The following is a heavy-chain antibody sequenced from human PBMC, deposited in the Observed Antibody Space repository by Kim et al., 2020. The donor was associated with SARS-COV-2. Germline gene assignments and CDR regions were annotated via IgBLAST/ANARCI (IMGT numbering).Heavy chain of an antibody. V-gene: IGHV4-59*01. D-gene: IGHD3-16*01. CDR2: T. J-gene: IGHJ5*02. CDR3: AREGAGLAFDP. Sequence: TTATPSLKSRDTISVDTSKNQFSLKLSSGTAADTAVYYCAREGAGLAFDPWGQGTLVTVSS.